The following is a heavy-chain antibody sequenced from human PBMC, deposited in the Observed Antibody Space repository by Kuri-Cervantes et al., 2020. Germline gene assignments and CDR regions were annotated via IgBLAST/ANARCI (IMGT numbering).Heavy chain of an antibody. CDR1: GFTFSSYA. V-gene: IGHV3-30-3*01. J-gene: IGHJ2*01. CDR3: ASGIAAAGWATETWYFDL. D-gene: IGHD6-13*01. Sequence: GESLKISCAASGFTFSSYAMHWVRQAPGKGLEWVAVISYDGSNKYYADSVKGRFTISRDNSQNTLYLQMNSLRAEDTAVYYCASGIAAAGWATETWYFDLWGRGTLVTV. CDR2: ISYDGSNK.